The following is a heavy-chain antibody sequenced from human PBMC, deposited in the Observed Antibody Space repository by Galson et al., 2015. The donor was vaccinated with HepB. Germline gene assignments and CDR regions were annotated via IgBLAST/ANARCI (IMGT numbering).Heavy chain of an antibody. CDR3: AKGNSRYCSGGSCYLRSEYFQH. CDR2: IRYDGSNK. J-gene: IGHJ1*01. CDR1: GFTFSSYG. Sequence: SLRLSCAASGFTFSSYGMHWVRQAPGKGLEWVAFIRYDGSNKYYADSVKGRFTISRDNSKNTLYLQMNSLRAEDTAVYYCAKGNSRYCSGGSCYLRSEYFQHWGQGTLVTVSS. V-gene: IGHV3-30*02. D-gene: IGHD2-15*01.